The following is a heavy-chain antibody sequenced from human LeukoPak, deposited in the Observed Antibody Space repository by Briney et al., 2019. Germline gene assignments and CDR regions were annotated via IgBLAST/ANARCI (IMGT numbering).Heavy chain of an antibody. CDR2: INHRGST. D-gene: IGHD1-26*01. V-gene: IGHV4-34*01. Sequence: SETLSLTCAVYGGSFSGYYWCWIRQSPGKGLEWIGEINHRGSTNYNPSLKSRVTISVDTSKNQFSLNLSSVTAADTAVYYCARRWELLQGSFDYWGQGTLVTVSS. CDR3: ARRWELLQGSFDY. CDR1: GGSFSGYY. J-gene: IGHJ4*02.